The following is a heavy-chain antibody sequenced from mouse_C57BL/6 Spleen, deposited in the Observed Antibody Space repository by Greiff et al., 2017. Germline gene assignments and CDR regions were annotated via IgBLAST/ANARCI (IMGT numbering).Heavy chain of an antibody. Sequence: VQLQQSGAELARPGASVKLSCKASGYTFTSYGISWVKQRTGQGLEWIGEIYPRSGNTYYNEKFKGQATLTADKSSSTAYMELRSLTSEDSAVYFCARKGVSMDYWGQGTSVTVSS. CDR3: ARKGVSMDY. V-gene: IGHV1-81*01. J-gene: IGHJ4*01. CDR1: GYTFTSYG. CDR2: IYPRSGNT.